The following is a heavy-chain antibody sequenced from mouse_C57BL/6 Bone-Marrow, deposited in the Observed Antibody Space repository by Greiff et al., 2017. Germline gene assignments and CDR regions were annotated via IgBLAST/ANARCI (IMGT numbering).Heavy chain of an antibody. Sequence: VQLQQSGAELVRPGASVKLSCTASGFNIKDDYMHWVKQRPEQGLEWIGWIDPENGDTEYASKFQGKATITADTSSNTAYLQISSLTSEDTAVYYCTTEGGSSYFDYWGQGTTLTVSS. J-gene: IGHJ2*01. CDR2: IDPENGDT. D-gene: IGHD1-1*01. CDR3: TTEGGSSYFDY. V-gene: IGHV14-4*01. CDR1: GFNIKDDY.